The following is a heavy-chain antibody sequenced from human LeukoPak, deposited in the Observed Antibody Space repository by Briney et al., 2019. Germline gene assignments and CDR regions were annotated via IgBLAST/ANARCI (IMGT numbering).Heavy chain of an antibody. CDR3: ARGYYYDSSGYYFHYFDY. D-gene: IGHD3-22*01. Sequence: GESLKISCKGSGYRFTRYWIGWVRQMSGKGLEWMGIIYPGDSDTRYSPSFQGQVTISADKFISTAYLQWSSLKASDTAIYYCARGYYYDSSGYYFHYFDYWGQGTLGTVSS. V-gene: IGHV5-51*01. CDR1: GYRFTRYW. CDR2: IYPGDSDT. J-gene: IGHJ4*02.